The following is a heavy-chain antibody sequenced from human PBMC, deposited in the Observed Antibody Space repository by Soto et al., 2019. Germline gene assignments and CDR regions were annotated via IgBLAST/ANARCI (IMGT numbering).Heavy chain of an antibody. D-gene: IGHD6-13*01. CDR3: ARGGSSWSAEYYEH. V-gene: IGHV1-18*04. Sequence: ASVKVSCKASGYTFTNYGISWVRQAPGQGPEWMGWMSGFNGNTKYARKVQGRVTLTTDTSATTAYMELRGLRSDDTAVYYCARGGSSWSAEYYEHWGQGTLLTVSS. CDR1: GYTFTNYG. J-gene: IGHJ1*01. CDR2: MSGFNGNT.